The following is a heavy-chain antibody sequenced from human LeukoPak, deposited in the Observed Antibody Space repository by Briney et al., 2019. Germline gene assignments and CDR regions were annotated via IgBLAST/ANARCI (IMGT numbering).Heavy chain of an antibody. V-gene: IGHV1-2*02. J-gene: IGHJ6*02. CDR3: ARVLLGYCSSTSCHTLKYGMDV. Sequence: ASVKVSCKASGYTFTGYYMHWVRQAPGQGLEWMGWINPNSGGTNYAQKFQGRVTMTGDTSISTAYMELSRLRSDDTAVYYCARVLLGYCSSTSCHTLKYGMDVWGQGTTVTVSS. D-gene: IGHD2-2*01. CDR1: GYTFTGYY. CDR2: INPNSGGT.